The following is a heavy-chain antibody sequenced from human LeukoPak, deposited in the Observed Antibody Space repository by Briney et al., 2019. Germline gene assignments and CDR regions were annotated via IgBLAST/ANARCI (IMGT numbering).Heavy chain of an antibody. V-gene: IGHV3-23*01. CDR1: GFTFSSYA. CDR3: AKTWGSMANFDY. Sequence: GGSLRLSCAASGFTFSSYAMSWVRQAPGKGLEWVSGISGSGGSTYYADSVEGRFTISRDNSKDTLYLQMNSLRAEDTAVYYCAKTWGSMANFDYWGQGTLVTVSS. CDR2: ISGSGGST. J-gene: IGHJ4*02. D-gene: IGHD5-24*01.